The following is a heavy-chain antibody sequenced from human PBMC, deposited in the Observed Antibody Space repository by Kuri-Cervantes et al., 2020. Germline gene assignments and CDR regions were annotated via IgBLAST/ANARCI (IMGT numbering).Heavy chain of an antibody. CDR2: IWYDGSNK. J-gene: IGHJ4*02. CDR1: GGTFSSYA. V-gene: IGHV3-33*01. CDR3: ARDGGPMTTVTYNYFDY. Sequence: SCKASGGTFSSYAISWVRQAPGQGLEWVAVIWYDGSNKYYADSVKGRFTISRDNSKNTLYLQMNSLRAEDTAVYYCARDGGPMTTVTYNYFDYWGQGTLVTVSS. D-gene: IGHD4-17*01.